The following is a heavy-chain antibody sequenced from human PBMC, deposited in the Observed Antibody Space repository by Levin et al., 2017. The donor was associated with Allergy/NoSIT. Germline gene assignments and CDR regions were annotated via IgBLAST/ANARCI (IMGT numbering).Heavy chain of an antibody. CDR3: AQCLSVAGMGNWFDP. D-gene: IGHD6-19*01. J-gene: IGHJ5*02. V-gene: IGHV2-5*01. CDR2: IYWNDDK. CDR1: GFSLSTIGVG. Sequence: ASGPTLVKPTQTLTLTCTFSGFSLSTIGVGVGWIRQPPGKALEWLALIYWNDDKRYSPSLKRRLTITKDTSKNQVVLTVTNMDPVDTATYYCAQCLSVAGMGNWFDPWGRGTLVTVSS.